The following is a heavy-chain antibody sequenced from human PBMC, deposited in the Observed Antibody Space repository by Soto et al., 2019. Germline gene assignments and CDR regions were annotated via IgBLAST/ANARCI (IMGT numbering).Heavy chain of an antibody. J-gene: IGHJ5*02. Sequence: QGQLVPSGGEVKTPGASVKVSCTASGYTFTSYGISWVRQAPGQGLEWMGRISAYNRNTNYARKLQGRVTMTTDSSTSTASMELTSLRSDDTTMYYCARVVGALGHWFDPWGQGTLVTVPS. V-gene: IGHV1-18*01. CDR1: GYTFTSYG. CDR2: ISAYNRNT. D-gene: IGHD1-26*01. CDR3: ARVVGALGHWFDP.